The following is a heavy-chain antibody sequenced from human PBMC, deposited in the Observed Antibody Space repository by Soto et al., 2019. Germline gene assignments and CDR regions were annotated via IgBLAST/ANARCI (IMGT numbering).Heavy chain of an antibody. Sequence: GGSLRLSCAASGFTFSNYWIHWVRQAPGKGLEWVSSISDSGGTSYYADSVKGRFTISRDNSKNTLYLQMNSLRAEDTAIYYCAKRPRALLTFDYWGQGTLVTVSS. CDR1: GFTFSNYW. V-gene: IGHV3-23*01. CDR2: ISDSGGTS. CDR3: AKRPRALLTFDY. D-gene: IGHD1-26*01. J-gene: IGHJ4*02.